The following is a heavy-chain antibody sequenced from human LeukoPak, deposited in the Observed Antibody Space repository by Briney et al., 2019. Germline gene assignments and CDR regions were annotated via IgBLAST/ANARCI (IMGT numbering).Heavy chain of an antibody. V-gene: IGHV3-21*01. J-gene: IGHJ6*02. Sequence: GGSLTLSCAASGFTFSSYSMNCVRHAPGKGLECGSSISSSSRYIYYADSMKGRFTISRDNAKNSLYLQMNSLRAEDTAVYYCARGYCSSTSCYGYYYYGMDVWGQGTTVTVSS. CDR1: GFTFSSYS. D-gene: IGHD2-2*01. CDR3: ARGYCSSTSCYGYYYYGMDV. CDR2: ISSSSRYI.